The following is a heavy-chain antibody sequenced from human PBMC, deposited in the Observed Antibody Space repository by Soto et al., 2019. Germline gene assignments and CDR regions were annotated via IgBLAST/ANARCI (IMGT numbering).Heavy chain of an antibody. CDR3: ASDLFGASDSYCFDV. Sequence: GSLRLSCAASGFTFSNYGMHWVRQAPGKGLEWVAIIWHDGNNKYYADSVRGRFIISRDNSKNRLYLQMNSLRAEDTAVYYWASDLFGASDSYCFDVWGQGTPVTVYS. D-gene: IGHD3-3*01. CDR2: IWHDGNNK. CDR1: GFTFSNYG. J-gene: IGHJ6*02. V-gene: IGHV3-33*01.